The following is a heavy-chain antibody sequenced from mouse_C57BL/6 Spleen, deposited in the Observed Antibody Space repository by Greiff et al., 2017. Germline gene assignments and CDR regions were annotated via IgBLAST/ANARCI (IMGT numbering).Heavy chain of an antibody. Sequence: VQLQQSDAALVKPGASLKLSCTVSGSTFTDHTIPWMPQRPEQGLEWIGSIYPRDGSTKYNEKFKGKATLTADKSSSTAYMQLNSLTSEDSAVYFCARRYYDPFDYWGQGTTLTVSS. J-gene: IGHJ2*01. CDR1: GSTFTDHT. V-gene: IGHV1-78*01. D-gene: IGHD1-1*01. CDR2: IYPRDGST. CDR3: ARRYYDPFDY.